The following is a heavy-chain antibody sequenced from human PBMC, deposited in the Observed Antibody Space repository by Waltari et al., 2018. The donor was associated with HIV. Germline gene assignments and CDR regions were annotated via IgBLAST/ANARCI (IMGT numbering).Heavy chain of an antibody. J-gene: IGHJ5*02. CDR3: ATKLSGKGWFDP. V-gene: IGHV4-59*01. CDR2: VSYSGNT. CDR1: GGSIPSDN. Sequence: QFQLQESGTGLVKPSETLTLTCTVYGGSIPSDNGSWTRQPPGKGLEWIGYVSYSGNTNYNPSLKSRVTISVDTSKDQFSLKLSSVTAADTAVYYCATKLSGKGWFDPWGQGTLVTVSS. D-gene: IGHD3-10*01.